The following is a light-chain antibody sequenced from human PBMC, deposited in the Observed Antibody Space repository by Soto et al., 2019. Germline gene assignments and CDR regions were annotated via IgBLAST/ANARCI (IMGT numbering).Light chain of an antibody. CDR2: SND. J-gene: IGLJ1*01. V-gene: IGLV1-44*01. CDR1: SSNIGSNT. Sequence: QSVLTQPPSASGTPGQRVTISWSGSSSNIGSNTVNWYQQLPGTAPKLLIYSNDQRPSGVPDRFSGSKSGTSASLAISGLHSEDEADYYCAAWDGSLNGYVFGTGTKLTDL. CDR3: AAWDGSLNGYV.